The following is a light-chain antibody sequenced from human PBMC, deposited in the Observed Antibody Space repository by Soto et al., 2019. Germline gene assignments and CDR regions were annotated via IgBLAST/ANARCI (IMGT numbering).Light chain of an antibody. CDR1: QTISSW. J-gene: IGKJ1*01. CDR3: QHYNSYSEA. Sequence: DIQMTQSPSPLSGSVGDRVTITCRASQTISSWLAWYPQKTGKAPKILIYKASTLKSGVPSRFRGSGSWTECTLTISRLQPDDVETDYCQHYNSYSEALGQGTKVDIK. V-gene: IGKV1-5*03. CDR2: KAS.